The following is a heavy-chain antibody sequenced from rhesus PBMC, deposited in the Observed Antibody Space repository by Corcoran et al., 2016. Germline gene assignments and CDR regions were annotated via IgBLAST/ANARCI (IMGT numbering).Heavy chain of an antibody. CDR2: VEPEDGEA. Sequence: EVQLVQSGAEIKKPGASVKISCKADGYTFTDDYLHWGQQDPGKGLEWMGRVEPEDGEAINAQKLQDRITITADTSTDTAYMELSSLRSEDTAVYYCAAAGGVWHWGQGVLVTVSS. D-gene: IGHD2-39*02. CDR1: GYTFTDDY. J-gene: IGHJ4*01. CDR3: AAAGGVWH. V-gene: IGHV1-111*02.